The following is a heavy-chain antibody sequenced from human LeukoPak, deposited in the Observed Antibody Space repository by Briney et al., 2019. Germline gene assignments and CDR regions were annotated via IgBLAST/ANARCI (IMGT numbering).Heavy chain of an antibody. CDR2: IIPIFGTA. J-gene: IGHJ4*02. CDR3: ARVDIAAAGDFCAYYFDY. Sequence: ASVKVSCKASGGTFSSYAISWVRQAPGQGLEWMGGIIPIFGTANYAQKFQGRVTITTDESTSTAYMELSSLRSEDTAVYYCARVDIAAAGDFCAYYFDYWGQGTLVTVSS. D-gene: IGHD6-13*01. CDR1: GGTFSSYA. V-gene: IGHV1-69*05.